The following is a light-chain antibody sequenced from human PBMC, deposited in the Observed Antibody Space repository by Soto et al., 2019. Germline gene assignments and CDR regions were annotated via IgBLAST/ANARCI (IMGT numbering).Light chain of an antibody. CDR2: DVT. V-gene: IGLV2-14*01. CDR3: GAYTSSSTYV. J-gene: IGLJ1*01. Sequence: QSVLTQPASVSGPPGQSIAISCTGTSSDVGGYNYVSWYQQHPGKAPKLIIYDVTNRPSGVSNRFSGSKSGNTASLTTSGLQAEDEADYYCGAYTSSSTYVFGTGTKVTV. CDR1: SSDVGGYNY.